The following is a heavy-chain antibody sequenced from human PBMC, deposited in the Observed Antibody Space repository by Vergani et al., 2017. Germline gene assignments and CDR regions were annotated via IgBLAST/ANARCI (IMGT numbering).Heavy chain of an antibody. CDR2: ISSSGSTI. Sequence: EVQLVESGGGLVQPGGSLRLSCAASGFTFSSYEMNWVRQAPGKGLEWVSYISSSGSTIYYADSVKGRFTISRDNAKNSLYLQMNSLRAEDTAVYYCARRPGGELPDYWGQGTLVTVSS. V-gene: IGHV3-48*03. CDR3: ARRPGGELPDY. D-gene: IGHD1-26*01. CDR1: GFTFSSYE. J-gene: IGHJ4*02.